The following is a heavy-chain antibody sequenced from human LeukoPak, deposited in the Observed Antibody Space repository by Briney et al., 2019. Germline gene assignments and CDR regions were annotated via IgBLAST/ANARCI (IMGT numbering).Heavy chain of an antibody. Sequence: GGSLRLSCAASGFTFSSYAMHGVRQAPGKGLEWVAVISYDGSNKYYADSVKGRFTISRDNSKNTLYLQMNSLRAEDTAVYYCARVSGYSSGWYWYAFDIWGQGTMVTVSS. CDR2: ISYDGSNK. J-gene: IGHJ3*02. CDR1: GFTFSSYA. V-gene: IGHV3-30*04. D-gene: IGHD6-19*01. CDR3: ARVSGYSSGWYWYAFDI.